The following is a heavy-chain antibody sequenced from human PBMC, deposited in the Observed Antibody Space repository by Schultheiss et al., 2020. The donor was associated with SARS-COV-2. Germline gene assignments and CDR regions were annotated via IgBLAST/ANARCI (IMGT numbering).Heavy chain of an antibody. Sequence: SETLSLTCTVSGGSISSYYWSWIRQPPGKGLEWIARIYTSGSTYYNPSLKSRVTISVDTSKNQFSLKLSSVTAADTAVYYCARGRQLVGFDYWGQGTLVTVSS. CDR1: GGSISSYY. D-gene: IGHD6-6*01. CDR2: IYTSGST. J-gene: IGHJ4*02. V-gene: IGHV4-4*08. CDR3: ARGRQLVGFDY.